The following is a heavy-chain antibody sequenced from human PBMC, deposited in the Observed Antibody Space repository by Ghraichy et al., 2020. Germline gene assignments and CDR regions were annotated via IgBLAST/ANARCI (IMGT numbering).Heavy chain of an antibody. D-gene: IGHD2-2*01. J-gene: IGHJ4*02. CDR3: ARDTCTRTSEYIDF. CDR1: GFTFSTYW. CDR2: IKQDGSEK. V-gene: IGHV3-7*01. Sequence: GGSLRLSCAASGFTFSTYWMTWVRQAPGKGLEWVANIKQDGSEKYYVDSVKGRFTISRDNAKNSLHLQMNSLRAEDTAVYFCARDTCTRTSEYIDFWGQGTLVTGTS.